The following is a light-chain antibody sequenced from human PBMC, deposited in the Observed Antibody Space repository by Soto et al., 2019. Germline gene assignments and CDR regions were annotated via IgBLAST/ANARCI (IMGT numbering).Light chain of an antibody. CDR1: ALPKQY. CDR3: QSAYSSATFRDVV. CDR2: KDT. V-gene: IGLV3-25*03. J-gene: IGLJ2*01. Sequence: SYELTQPPSVSVSPGQTGRITCSGDALPKQYAYWYHQKSGQAPVLVICKDTERPSGIPERFSGSTSGTTVTLTISGVQAEDEGDYYCQSAYSSATFRDVVFGGGTQLTVL.